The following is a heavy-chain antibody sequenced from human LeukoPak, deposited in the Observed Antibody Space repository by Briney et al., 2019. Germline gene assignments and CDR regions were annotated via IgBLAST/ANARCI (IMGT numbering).Heavy chain of an antibody. D-gene: IGHD6-13*01. CDR3: AKAPRNSSTMLDY. V-gene: IGHV1-46*01. Sequence: ASVKVSCKASGYTFTSYRIQWVRQAPGQGLEWMGLINPSDGSIAYAHKFQGRVTMTRDTSTSIAYMDLSSLRSEDTAVYYCAKAPRNSSTMLDYWGQGTLLTVSS. CDR2: INPSDGSI. CDR1: GYTFTSYR. J-gene: IGHJ4*02.